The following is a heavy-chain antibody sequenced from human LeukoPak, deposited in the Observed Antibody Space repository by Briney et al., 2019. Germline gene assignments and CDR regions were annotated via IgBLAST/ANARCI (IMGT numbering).Heavy chain of an antibody. CDR1: GFTFSSYS. Sequence: GGSLRLSCAASGFTFSSYSMNWVRQAPGKGLEWVSSISSSSSYIYYADSVKGRFTISRDNAKHSLYLQMNSLRDEDTALYYCARVMVRGIVQLSALFDYWGQGTLVTVSS. CDR2: ISSSSSYI. J-gene: IGHJ4*02. V-gene: IGHV3-21*01. D-gene: IGHD3-10*01. CDR3: ARVMVRGIVQLSALFDY.